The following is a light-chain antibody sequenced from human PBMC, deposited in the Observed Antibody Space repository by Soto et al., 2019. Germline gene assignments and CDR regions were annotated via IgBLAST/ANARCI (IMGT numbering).Light chain of an antibody. V-gene: IGLV2-14*02. CDR1: SVDVGRYNL. J-gene: IGLJ1*01. CDR2: EDS. Sequence: QSVLSQPASVSGSPGQTITISCSGTSVDVGRYNLVSWYQQHPGKAPKLIIHEDSKRSSGLSNRFSGSKSGNTASLTISGLQAEDEADYYCISYTVSSLYVFGTGTKVTVL. CDR3: ISYTVSSLYV.